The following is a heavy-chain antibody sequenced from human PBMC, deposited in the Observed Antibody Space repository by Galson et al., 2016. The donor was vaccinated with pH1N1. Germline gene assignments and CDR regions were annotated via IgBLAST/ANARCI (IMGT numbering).Heavy chain of an antibody. CDR1: GFILSNYY. D-gene: IGHD3-10*02. J-gene: IGHJ1*01. Sequence: SLRLSCAPSGFILSNYYMSWIRQAPGKGLEWVSYISHGGDVMKYADSVRGRFTISRDTAKNSVYLQMNSLRDEDTAVYYCARDYVADAEAFLDHWGQGTLVTVSS. V-gene: IGHV3-11*04. CDR3: ARDYVADAEAFLDH. CDR2: ISHGGDVM.